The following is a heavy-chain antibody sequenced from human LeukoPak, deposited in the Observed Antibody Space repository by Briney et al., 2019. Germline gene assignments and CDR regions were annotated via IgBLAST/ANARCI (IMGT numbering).Heavy chain of an antibody. Sequence: ASVKVSCKASGYIFTSYYMHWVRQAPGQGLEWMGIINPNGGDTNYAQKFQGRVTMTRDTSTSTVYMELSSLRSEDTAVYYCARGSSGYYYIDSWGQGTLVTVSS. CDR1: GYIFTSYY. CDR3: ARGSSGYYYIDS. CDR2: INPNGGDT. J-gene: IGHJ4*02. V-gene: IGHV1-46*01. D-gene: IGHD6-19*01.